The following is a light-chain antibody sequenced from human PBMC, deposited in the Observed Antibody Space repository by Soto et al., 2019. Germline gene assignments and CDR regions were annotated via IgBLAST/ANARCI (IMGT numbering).Light chain of an antibody. CDR1: QGVSNN. J-gene: IGKJ1*01. Sequence: EIVMTQSPATLSVSPGERATLSCRASQGVSNNLAWYHQKPGQAPRLLIYGASTRATGIPARFSGSGSGTDFTLTISSLQSEDFAVYYCQQYNNWPPWTFGQGTKVEIK. V-gene: IGKV3-15*01. CDR3: QQYNNWPPWT. CDR2: GAS.